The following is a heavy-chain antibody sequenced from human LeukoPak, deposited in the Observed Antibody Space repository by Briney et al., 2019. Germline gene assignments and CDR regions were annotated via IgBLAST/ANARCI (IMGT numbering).Heavy chain of an antibody. V-gene: IGHV4-30-2*01. CDR1: GYAITSGGFS. J-gene: IGHJ5*01. D-gene: IGHD3-10*01. Sequence: SETLSLTCTVSGYAITSGGFSWDWIRQPPGKGLEWIGCIYDRGPAYYNPSLKSRFTISVDRPKNQFFLNVTSLTAADTAVYYCARSRQASGLFNSWGQGTLVVVSS. CDR2: IYDRGPA. CDR3: ARSRQASGLFNS.